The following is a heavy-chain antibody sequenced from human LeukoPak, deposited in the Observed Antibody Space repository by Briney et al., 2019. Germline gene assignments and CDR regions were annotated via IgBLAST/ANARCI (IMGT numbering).Heavy chain of an antibody. J-gene: IGHJ5*02. CDR3: ARDYR. Sequence: GGSLRLSCAASGFTFSNSAMSWVRQAPGKGLEWVSSITDSGDSTYYADSVKGRFTISRDNAKNSLYLQMNSLRAEDTAVYYCARDYRWGQGTLVTVSS. CDR2: ITDSGDST. CDR1: GFTFSNSA. V-gene: IGHV3-23*01.